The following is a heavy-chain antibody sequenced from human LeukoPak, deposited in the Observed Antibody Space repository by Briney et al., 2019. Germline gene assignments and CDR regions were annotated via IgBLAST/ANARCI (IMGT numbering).Heavy chain of an antibody. J-gene: IGHJ4*02. CDR3: ATRATYYYDSSGYSFDY. D-gene: IGHD3-22*01. CDR2: INHSGST. V-gene: IGHV4-34*01. CDR1: GGSFSGYY. Sequence: SETLSLTCAVYGGSFSGYYWSWIRQPPGKGLEWIGEINHSGSTSYNPSLKSRVTISVDTSKNQFSLKLSSVTAADTAVYYCATRATYYYDSSGYSFDYWGQGTLVTVSS.